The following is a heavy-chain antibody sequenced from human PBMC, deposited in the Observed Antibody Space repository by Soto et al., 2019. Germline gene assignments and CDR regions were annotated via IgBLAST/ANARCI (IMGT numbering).Heavy chain of an antibody. CDR2: ISYDGSNK. CDR1: GFTFSSYS. CDR3: ARPSAYYDSSVDDY. Sequence: GGSLRLSCAASGFTFSSYSMHWVRQAPGKGLEWVAVISYDGSNKYYADSVKGRFTISRDNSKNTLYLQMNSLRAEDTAVYYCARPSAYYDSSVDDYWGQGTLVTVSS. J-gene: IGHJ4*02. V-gene: IGHV3-30-3*01. D-gene: IGHD3-22*01.